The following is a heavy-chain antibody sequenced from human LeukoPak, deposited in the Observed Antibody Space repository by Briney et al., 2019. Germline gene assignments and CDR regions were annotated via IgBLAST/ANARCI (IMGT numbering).Heavy chain of an antibody. J-gene: IGHJ4*02. CDR2: IFYTGST. CDR1: GASFSSNNC. Sequence: SETLSLTCAVSGASFSSNNCWTWVRQPPGKGLEWIGSIFYTGSTYYNPSYKSRVTISADTSKNQFSLILSSVTAADTAVYYCSTMPSDYWGQGTLVTVSS. D-gene: IGHD2-2*01. CDR3: STMPSDY. V-gene: IGHV4-39*01.